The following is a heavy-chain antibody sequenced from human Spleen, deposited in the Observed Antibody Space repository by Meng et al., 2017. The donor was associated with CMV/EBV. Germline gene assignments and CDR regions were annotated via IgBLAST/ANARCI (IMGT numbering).Heavy chain of an antibody. J-gene: IGHJ4*02. CDR1: GFTFSSYA. V-gene: IGHV3-23*01. CDR3: ARGPGGVSF. CDR2: ISGSGGST. D-gene: IGHD3-10*01. Sequence: GGSLRLSCAASGFTFSSYAVSWVRQAPGKGLEWVSPISGSGGSTYYADSVKGRFTISRDNSKNTLYLQMNSLRAEDTAVYYCARGPGGVSFWGQGTLVTVSS.